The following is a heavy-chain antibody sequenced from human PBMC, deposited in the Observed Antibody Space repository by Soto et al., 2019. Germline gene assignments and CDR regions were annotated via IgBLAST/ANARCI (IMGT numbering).Heavy chain of an antibody. Sequence: GGSLRLSCSASGFTFSSYAMHGVRQAPGKGLEYVSAISSNGGSTYYADSVKGRFTISRDNSKNTLYLQMSSLRAEDTAVYYCVKDRKRIVGATGALGLFDYWGQGTLVTVS. CDR2: ISSNGGST. V-gene: IGHV3-64D*06. D-gene: IGHD1-26*01. J-gene: IGHJ4*02. CDR1: GFTFSSYA. CDR3: VKDRKRIVGATGALGLFDY.